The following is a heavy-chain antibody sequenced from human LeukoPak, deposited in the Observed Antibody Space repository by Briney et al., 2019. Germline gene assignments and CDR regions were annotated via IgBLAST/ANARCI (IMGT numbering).Heavy chain of an antibody. J-gene: IGHJ3*02. CDR2: ISAYNGNT. CDR3: ARDGSQLGMPDAFDI. CDR1: GYTFTSYG. D-gene: IGHD7-27*01. V-gene: IGHV1-18*01. Sequence: ASVKLSCKASGYTFTSYGISWVRQAPGQGLEWMGWISAYNGNTNYAQKLQGRVTMTTDTSTSTAYMELRSLRSDDTAVYYCARDGSQLGMPDAFDIWGQGTMVTVSS.